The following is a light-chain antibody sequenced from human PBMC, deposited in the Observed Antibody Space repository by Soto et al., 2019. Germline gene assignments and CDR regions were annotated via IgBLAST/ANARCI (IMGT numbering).Light chain of an antibody. CDR2: SDN. CDR1: SSNIGGNT. Sequence: QSVLTQPPSASGTPGQRVTISCSGSSSNIGGNTVNWYQHLPGTAPKLLIYSDNERPSGVPDRFSGSKSGTSASLAISGLQSEDEADYYCAVWDDSLNGVIFGGGTKVTVL. J-gene: IGLJ2*01. V-gene: IGLV1-44*01. CDR3: AVWDDSLNGVI.